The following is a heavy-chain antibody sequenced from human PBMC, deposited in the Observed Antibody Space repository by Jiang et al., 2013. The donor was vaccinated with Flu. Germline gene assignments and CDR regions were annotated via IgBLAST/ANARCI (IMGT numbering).Heavy chain of an antibody. J-gene: IGHJ4*02. CDR3: ASAKWELGTLNFDY. CDR1: GGSFSSGAYY. V-gene: IGHV4-31*01. Sequence: PGLVKPSQTLSLTCTVSGGSFSSGAYYWTWIRQHPGKGLEWIGYIYYSGSTYYNPSLKSLVTISVDTSKNQFSLKLSSVTAADTAVYYCASAKWELGTLNFDYWGQGTLVTVSS. D-gene: IGHD1-26*01. CDR2: IYYSGST.